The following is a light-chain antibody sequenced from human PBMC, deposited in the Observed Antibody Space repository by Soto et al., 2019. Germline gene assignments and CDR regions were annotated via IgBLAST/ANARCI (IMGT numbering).Light chain of an antibody. CDR1: SSDVGGYNY. J-gene: IGLJ2*01. CDR3: SSYTGSSTLVV. V-gene: IGLV2-14*01. Sequence: QSALTQPASVSGSPGQSITISCTGTSSDVGGYNYVSWYQQHPGKAPKLMIYDVSNRPSGVSNRFSGSKSGNTASLTISGPQVEEGADYNCSSYTGSSTLVVFGGGTKLPLL. CDR2: DVS.